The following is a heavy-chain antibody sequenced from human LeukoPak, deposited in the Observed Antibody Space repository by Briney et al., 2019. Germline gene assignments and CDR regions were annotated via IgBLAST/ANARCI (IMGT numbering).Heavy chain of an antibody. D-gene: IGHD1-26*01. CDR2: MNDDGSTT. V-gene: IGHV3-74*01. J-gene: IGHJ4*02. CDR3: AGDSYTLLHY. Sequence: GGSLRLSCTASGFTFSSSWMHWVRQVPGKGLVWVSRMNDDGSTTTYADSVKGRFTISRDNAKNTLYLQMNSLRAEDTAVYYCAGDSYTLLHYWGQGTLVTVSS. CDR1: GFTFSSSW.